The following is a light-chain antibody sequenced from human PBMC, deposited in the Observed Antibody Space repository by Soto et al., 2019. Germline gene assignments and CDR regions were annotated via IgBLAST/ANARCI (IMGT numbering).Light chain of an antibody. V-gene: IGKV3-20*01. Sequence: EFVLTQSPGTLSLSPGERATLSCRASQTVRNNYLAWYQQKPGQALRLLIYGASNRATGIPDRFSGSGSGTDFTLTISRLEPEDFAVYYCQQYGSSGTFGQGTKVDIK. CDR3: QQYGSSGT. CDR2: GAS. CDR1: QTVRNNY. J-gene: IGKJ1*01.